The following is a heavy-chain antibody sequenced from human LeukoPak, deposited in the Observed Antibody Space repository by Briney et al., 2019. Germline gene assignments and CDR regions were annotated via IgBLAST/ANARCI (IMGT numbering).Heavy chain of an antibody. J-gene: IGHJ5*02. CDR3: ARDSKAVEGWFDP. CDR2: IYYSGST. V-gene: IGHV4-30-4*01. CDR1: GGSISSGDYY. D-gene: IGHD4-23*01. Sequence: PSETLPLTCTVSGGSISSGDYYWRWIRQPPGKGLEWIGYIYYSGSTYYNPSLKSRVTISVDTSKNQFSLKLSSVTAADTAVYYCARDSKAVEGWFDPWGQGTLVTVSS.